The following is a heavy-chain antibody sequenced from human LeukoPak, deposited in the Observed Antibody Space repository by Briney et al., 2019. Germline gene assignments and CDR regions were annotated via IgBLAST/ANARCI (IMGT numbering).Heavy chain of an antibody. CDR1: AGSNSNYF. V-gene: IGHV4-59*08. CDR3: ARHANTMVRGVRGYGMDV. CDR2: IFNIGNT. Sequence: SDTLALTCTVSAGSNSNYFWSWVRQPPGKGLEWIANIFNIGNTNYNPSLKGRVTISIDTSKNQFSLKVSSVTAADTAVYYCARHANTMVRGVRGYGMDVWGQGTTVTVSS. D-gene: IGHD3-10*01. J-gene: IGHJ6*02.